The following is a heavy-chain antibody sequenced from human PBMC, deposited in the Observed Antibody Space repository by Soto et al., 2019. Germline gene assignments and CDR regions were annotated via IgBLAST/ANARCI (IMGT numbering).Heavy chain of an antibody. CDR3: GRGRSGQIVVFY. J-gene: IGHJ4*02. CDR2: LGPETGAT. V-gene: IGHV1-2*02. D-gene: IGHD1-26*01. Sequence: ASVKVSCNASGYTFTGHYIHWVRPAPEQGPEWMGELGPETGATRYAQKFQGRVTMTRDMSITTVYMELNKLSPDDTAVYYCGRGRSGQIVVFYGGQGTPVTVSS. CDR1: GYTFTGHY.